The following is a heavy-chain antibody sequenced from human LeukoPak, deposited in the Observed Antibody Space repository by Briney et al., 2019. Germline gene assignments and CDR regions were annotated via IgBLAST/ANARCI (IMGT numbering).Heavy chain of an antibody. D-gene: IGHD1-26*01. V-gene: IGHV4-39*07. CDR1: SGSISTSNYY. Sequence: PSETLSLTCTVSSGSISTSNYYWGWVRQPPGKALEWIGNIFYSGSTYYSPSLKSRVTISLDTSRNQFSLKLSSVSATDTAVYYCARDDNGSYSRHFDYWGQGTLVTVSS. CDR2: IFYSGST. CDR3: ARDDNGSYSRHFDY. J-gene: IGHJ4*02.